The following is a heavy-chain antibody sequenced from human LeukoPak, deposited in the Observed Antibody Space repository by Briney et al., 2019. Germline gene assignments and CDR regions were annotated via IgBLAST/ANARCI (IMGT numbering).Heavy chain of an antibody. D-gene: IGHD6-13*01. V-gene: IGHV4-59*01. CDR3: ARSGYRPYFDY. J-gene: IGHJ4*02. CDR2: IYYSGST. Sequence: PSETLSLTCTVSGGSISSYYWSWIRQPPGKGLEWIGYIYYSGSTNYNPSLKSRVTISVDTSKNQFSLKLSSVTAADTAVYYCARSGYRPYFDYWGQGTLVTVSS. CDR1: GGSISSYY.